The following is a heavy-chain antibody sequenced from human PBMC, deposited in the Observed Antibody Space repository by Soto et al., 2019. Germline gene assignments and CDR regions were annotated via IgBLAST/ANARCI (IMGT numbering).Heavy chain of an antibody. D-gene: IGHD2-2*01. V-gene: IGHV3-53*01. CDR1: RFTVSTTS. CDR2: IYSGGST. Sequence: GGPLSRYCAAARFTVSTTSVSWGSQAPGKGLQWVSLIYSGGSTYFADSVKGRFAVSRDNSKNTLYLQMNSLGVEDTAVYYCARSGVDPAAIIDI. CDR3: ARSGVDPAAIIDI. J-gene: IGHJ3*02.